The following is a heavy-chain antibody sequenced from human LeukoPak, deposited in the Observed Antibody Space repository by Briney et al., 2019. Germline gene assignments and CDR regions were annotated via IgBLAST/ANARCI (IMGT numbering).Heavy chain of an antibody. CDR1: GFTFSSCA. Sequence: GGSLRLSCVASGFTFSSCAMSWVRQAPGKGLEWVSAISGSGVTTHYAGSVKGRFSISRDNSKNTLYLQMNSLRAEDTALYYCAKKVVVGATSPYSDFQDWGQGTLVAVSS. CDR3: AKKVVVGATSPYSDFQD. CDR2: ISGSGVTT. J-gene: IGHJ1*01. V-gene: IGHV3-23*01. D-gene: IGHD1-26*01.